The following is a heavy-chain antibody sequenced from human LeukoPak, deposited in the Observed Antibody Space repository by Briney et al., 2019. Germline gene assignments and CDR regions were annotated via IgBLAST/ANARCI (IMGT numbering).Heavy chain of an antibody. CDR3: ASLNVDTTTNWFDP. Sequence: GASVKVSCKASGGTFSSYAISWVRQAPGQGLEWMGGIIPIFGTANYAQKFQGRVTITADKSTSTAYMELSSLRSEDTAVYYCASLNVDTTTNWFDPWGQGTLVTVSS. V-gene: IGHV1-69*06. D-gene: IGHD5-18*01. CDR2: IIPIFGTA. J-gene: IGHJ5*02. CDR1: GGTFSSYA.